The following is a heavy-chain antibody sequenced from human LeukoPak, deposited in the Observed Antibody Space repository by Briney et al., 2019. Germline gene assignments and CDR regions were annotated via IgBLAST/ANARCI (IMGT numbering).Heavy chain of an antibody. CDR3: AREGVDTAMGSFDY. V-gene: IGHV4-59*01. CDR1: GGTISSYY. D-gene: IGHD5-18*01. Sequence: SETLSLTCTVSGGTISSYYWSWIRQPPGKGLEWIGYIYYSGSTNYNPSLKSRVTISVDTSKNQFSLKLSSVTAADTAVYYCAREGVDTAMGSFDYWGQGTLVTVSS. J-gene: IGHJ4*02. CDR2: IYYSGST.